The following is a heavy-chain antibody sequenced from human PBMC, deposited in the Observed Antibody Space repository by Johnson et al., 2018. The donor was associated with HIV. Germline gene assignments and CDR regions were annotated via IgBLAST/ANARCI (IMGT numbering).Heavy chain of an antibody. D-gene: IGHD1-26*01. CDR3: ARAKGGSYSDEQGAFDI. Sequence: LLVESGGGVVQPGRSLRLSCAASGFTFSSYGMHWVRQAPGKGLEWVAVIWYDGSNKYYADSVKGRFTISRDNSKNTLYLQMNSLRADDTAVYYCARAKGGSYSDEQGAFDIWGQGTMVTVSS. CDR2: IWYDGSNK. J-gene: IGHJ3*02. V-gene: IGHV3-33*01. CDR1: GFTFSSYG.